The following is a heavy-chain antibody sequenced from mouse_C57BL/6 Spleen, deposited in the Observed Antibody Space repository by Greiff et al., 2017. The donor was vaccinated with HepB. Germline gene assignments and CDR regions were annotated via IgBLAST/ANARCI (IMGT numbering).Heavy chain of an antibody. V-gene: IGHV7-3*01. Sequence: EVQWVESGGGLVQPGGSLSLSCAASGFTFTDYYMSWVRQPPGKALEWLGFIRNKANGYTTEYSASVKGRFTISRDNSQSILYLQMNALRAEDSATYYCARYKGTAYYFDYWGQGTTLTVSS. J-gene: IGHJ2*01. CDR2: IRNKANGYTT. CDR1: GFTFTDYY. D-gene: IGHD4-1*01. CDR3: ARYKGTAYYFDY.